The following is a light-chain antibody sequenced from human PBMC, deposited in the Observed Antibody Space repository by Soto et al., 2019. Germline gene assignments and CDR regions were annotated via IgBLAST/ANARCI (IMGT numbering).Light chain of an antibody. V-gene: IGLV4-69*01. J-gene: IGLJ7*01. Sequence: QSVLTQSPSASASLGASVKLTCTLSSGHSSNAIAWHQQQPEKGPRYLMKVNSDGSHSKGDGIPDRFSGSSSGAERYLTISSLQSEDEADYYCQTWDTGIQAVFGGGTLLTVL. CDR1: SGHSSNA. CDR2: VNSDGSH. CDR3: QTWDTGIQAV.